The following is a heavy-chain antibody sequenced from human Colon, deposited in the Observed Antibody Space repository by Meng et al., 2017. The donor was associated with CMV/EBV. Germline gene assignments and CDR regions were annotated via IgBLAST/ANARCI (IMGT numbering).Heavy chain of an antibody. Sequence: GESLKISCAASGEFTFSSYEMNWVRQAPGKGLEWVSYISGSGSTIYYADSVKGRFTISRDNAKNSLYLQMSSLRAEDTALYYCARDGGYYDSSGYPVGLDYWGQGTLVTVSS. J-gene: IGHJ4*02. CDR2: ISGSGSTI. V-gene: IGHV3-48*03. D-gene: IGHD3-22*01. CDR1: GEFTFSSYE. CDR3: ARDGGYYDSSGYPVGLDY.